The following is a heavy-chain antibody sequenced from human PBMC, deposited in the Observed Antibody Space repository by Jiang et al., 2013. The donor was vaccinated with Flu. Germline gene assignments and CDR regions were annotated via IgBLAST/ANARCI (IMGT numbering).Heavy chain of an antibody. Sequence: VQLLESGGGVVQPGRSLRLSCAASGFSFSSYGMHWVRQAPGKGLEWVAIIWSDGNNKYSADSVKGRFTISRDNSNNTLYLQMNSLRAEDTAVYYCARDPTVPMYSSNKKYYFDYWGQGTLVTVSS. D-gene: IGHD6-13*01. CDR1: GFSFSSYG. CDR2: IWSDGNNK. V-gene: IGHV3-33*01. CDR3: ARDPTVPMYSSNKKYYFDY. J-gene: IGHJ4*02.